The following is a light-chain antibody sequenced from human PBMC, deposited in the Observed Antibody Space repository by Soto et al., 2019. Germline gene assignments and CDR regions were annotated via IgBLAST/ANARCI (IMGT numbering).Light chain of an antibody. Sequence: QSVLAQPPSASGTPGQRVTISCSGSSSNIGSNYVYWYQQLPGTAPKVLICRDSQRPSGVPDRFSGSKSGTSASLAISGLLSEDEAEYYCATREGSLRAHVVFGGGTKVTVL. CDR2: RDS. V-gene: IGLV1-47*01. CDR3: ATREGSLRAHVV. J-gene: IGLJ2*01. CDR1: SSNIGSNY.